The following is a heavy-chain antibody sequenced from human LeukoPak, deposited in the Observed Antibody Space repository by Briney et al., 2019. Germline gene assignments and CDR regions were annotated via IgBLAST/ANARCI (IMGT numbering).Heavy chain of an antibody. CDR3: ARGRHGYYYYMDV. J-gene: IGHJ6*03. V-gene: IGHV4-34*01. CDR1: GGSFSGYY. Sequence: PSETLSLTCAVYGGSFSGYYWSWIRQPPGKGLEWVGEINHSGSTNYNPSLKSRVTISVDTSKTQFSLNLKSVTSEHRAGYYGARGRHGYYYYMDVWGKGTTVTVSS. CDR2: INHSGST.